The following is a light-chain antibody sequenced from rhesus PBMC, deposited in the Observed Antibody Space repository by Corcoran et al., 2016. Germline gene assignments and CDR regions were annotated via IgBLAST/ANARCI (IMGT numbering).Light chain of an antibody. CDR3: QQHNSYPPT. CDR2: DAS. CDR1: QGISKY. J-gene: IGKJ1*01. V-gene: IGKV1-25*01. Sequence: DIQMTQSPSPLSASVGDTVTITCQASQGISKYLAWYQQKPGKAPKLLIYDASTLQSGVPSRFSGSGSVTEFTLPFSSLQPEDFATYSCQQHNSYPPTFGQGPKVDIK.